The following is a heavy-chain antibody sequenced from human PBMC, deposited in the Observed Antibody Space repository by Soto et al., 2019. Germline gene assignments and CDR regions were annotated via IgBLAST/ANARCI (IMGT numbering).Heavy chain of an antibody. J-gene: IGHJ3*02. V-gene: IGHV3-30*18. Sequence: QVQLVQSGGGVVQPGRSLRLSCAASGFTFSSYVTHWVRQAPGKGLEWVAVISHDGNNKYYADSVKGRFTISRDNSKNTLHLQMNSLTTEDTAVYYCAKGGPDCASTTCYLLVAFDIWGQGTMVTVSS. D-gene: IGHD2-2*01. CDR1: GFTFSSYV. CDR2: ISHDGNNK. CDR3: AKGGPDCASTTCYLLVAFDI.